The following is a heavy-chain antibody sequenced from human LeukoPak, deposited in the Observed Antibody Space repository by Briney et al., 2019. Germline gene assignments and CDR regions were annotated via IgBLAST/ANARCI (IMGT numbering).Heavy chain of an antibody. CDR1: GGSVSSFSYY. J-gene: IGHJ4*02. D-gene: IGHD3-9*01. CDR2: IYYSGST. Sequence: PSETLSLTCSVSGGSVSSFSYYWGWIRQPPGKGLEWIGNIYYSGSTYFNPSLKSRSTMSVDKSKNQFYLEMSSVTAADTAVYYCARLSKGRYFDYIFDYWGQGALVTVSS. CDR3: ARLSKGRYFDYIFDY. V-gene: IGHV4-39*01.